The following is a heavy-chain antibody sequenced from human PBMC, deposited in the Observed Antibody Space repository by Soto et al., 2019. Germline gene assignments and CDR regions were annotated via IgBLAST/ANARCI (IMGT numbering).Heavy chain of an antibody. J-gene: IGHJ4*02. CDR2: IYSGGYT. CDR3: AAHPGGGGY. V-gene: IGHV3-53*01. D-gene: IGHD3-10*01. Sequence: EVQLVESGGGLIQPGGSLRLSCAVSGFTVSNNYMSWVRQAPGKGLEGVSVIYSGGYTAYGDSVKGRFTISRDNSKNTLYLKKKALGAGGPGRFYCAAHPGGGGYWGQGTLVTVSS. CDR1: GFTVSNNY.